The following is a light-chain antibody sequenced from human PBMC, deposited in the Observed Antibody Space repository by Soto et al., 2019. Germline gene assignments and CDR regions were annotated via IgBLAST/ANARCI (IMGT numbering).Light chain of an antibody. CDR1: QGVNIW. Sequence: DIQMTQSPSTLSASVGARVTITCRASQGVNIWLAWYQQKPGKAPKLLISLASRLESGVPPRFSGSGSGTEFTLTISSLQPDDFATYYCQQYNTYSTFGQGTRLEIK. CDR3: QQYNTYST. J-gene: IGKJ5*01. V-gene: IGKV1-5*03. CDR2: LAS.